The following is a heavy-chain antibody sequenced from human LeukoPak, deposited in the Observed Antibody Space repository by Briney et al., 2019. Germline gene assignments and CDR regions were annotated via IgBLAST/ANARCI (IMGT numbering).Heavy chain of an antibody. D-gene: IGHD3-9*01. V-gene: IGHV3-23*01. CDR3: AQWGDFDVLTGYYVPDF. CDR2: ITGSDGNT. J-gene: IGHJ4*02. Sequence: PGGSLRLSCAASGFTFAMSWVRQAPGKGLEWVSAITGSDGNTYYADPVKGRFTISRDNSKNTLYLQMNSLGAEDTAVYYCAQWGDFDVLTGYYVPDFWGQGTLVTVSS. CDR1: GFTFA.